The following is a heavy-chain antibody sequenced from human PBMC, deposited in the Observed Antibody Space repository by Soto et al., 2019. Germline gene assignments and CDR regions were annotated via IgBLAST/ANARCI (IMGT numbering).Heavy chain of an antibody. CDR3: ASVDSSGYYHFDY. D-gene: IGHD3-22*01. V-gene: IGHV4-31*03. CDR2: IYYSGST. J-gene: IGHJ4*02. Sequence: PSETMYLTCTVSGGSMSSCGYYWRWIRKHPGKGLEWIGYIYYSGSTYYNPSLKSRVTISVDTSKNQFSLKLSSVTAADTAVYYCASVDSSGYYHFDYWGQGTLVTVS. CDR1: GGSMSSCGYY.